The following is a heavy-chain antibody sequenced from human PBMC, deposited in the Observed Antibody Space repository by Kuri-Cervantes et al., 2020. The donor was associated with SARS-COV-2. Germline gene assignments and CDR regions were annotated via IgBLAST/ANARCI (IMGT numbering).Heavy chain of an antibody. CDR3: ARGITMVRGVIDY. CDR1: GFIFSSYG. V-gene: IGHV3-30*02. Sequence: GGSLRLSCAASGFIFSSYGMHWVRQAPGKGLEWVAFIRYDGSNKYYADSVKGRFTISRDNPKNTLYLQMNSLRAEDTAVYYCARGITMVRGVIDYWGQGTLVTVSS. CDR2: IRYDGSNK. J-gene: IGHJ4*02. D-gene: IGHD3-10*01.